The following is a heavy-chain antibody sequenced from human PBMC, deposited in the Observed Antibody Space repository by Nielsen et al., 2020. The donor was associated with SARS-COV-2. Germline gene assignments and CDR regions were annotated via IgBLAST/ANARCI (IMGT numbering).Heavy chain of an antibody. V-gene: IGHV3-33*06. Sequence: GESLKISCAASGFTFSSYGMHWVRQAPGKGLEWVAVIWYDGSNKYYADSVKGRFTISRDNSKNTLYLQMNSLRAEDTAVYYCAKVGDGGNSFDYWGQGTLVTVSS. J-gene: IGHJ4*02. D-gene: IGHD4-23*01. CDR2: IWYDGSNK. CDR1: GFTFSSYG. CDR3: AKVGDGGNSFDY.